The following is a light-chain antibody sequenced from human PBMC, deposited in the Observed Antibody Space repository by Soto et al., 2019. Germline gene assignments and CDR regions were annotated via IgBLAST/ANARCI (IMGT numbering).Light chain of an antibody. V-gene: IGLV2-14*01. J-gene: IGLJ1*01. Sequence: QSVLTQPASVSGSPGQSITISCTGTSSDVGGSDYVSWYQQHPGKVPKLMIYEVSNRPSGVSNRFPGSKSGNTASLTISGLQAEDEADYYCSSHTSSNTKVFGTGNKVTVL. CDR2: EVS. CDR3: SSHTSSNTKV. CDR1: SSDVGGSDY.